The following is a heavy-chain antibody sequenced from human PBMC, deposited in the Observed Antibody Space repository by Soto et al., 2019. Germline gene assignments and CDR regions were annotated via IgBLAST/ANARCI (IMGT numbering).Heavy chain of an antibody. J-gene: IGHJ5*02. D-gene: IGHD4-4*01. CDR3: ARYRVTTQSPGADHNWFDP. CDR1: GGTFSSYT. V-gene: IGHV1-69*02. CDR2: IIPILGIA. Sequence: SVKVSCKASGGTFSSYTISWVRQAPGQGLEWMGRIIPILGIADYAQNFQGRVTITADKSTSTAYMELSSLRSEDTAVYYCARYRVTTQSPGADHNWFDPWGQGTLVTVSS.